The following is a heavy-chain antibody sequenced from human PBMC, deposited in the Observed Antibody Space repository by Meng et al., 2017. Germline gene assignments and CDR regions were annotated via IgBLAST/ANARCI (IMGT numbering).Heavy chain of an antibody. D-gene: IGHD1-1*01. CDR2: ISGDRSIT. Sequence: VRSCVGLFQLGGSLRFYWAAVGFTFKNYWMHWVRQVAGKGLAWVSRISGDRSITNYADAMKGRITMSRYNVKNTLYLQMNSLRPEDTAVYYCLDEAPRSDYWSQGSLVTVSS. CDR3: LDEAPRSDY. J-gene: IGHJ4*02. V-gene: IGHV3-74*01. CDR1: GFTFKNYW.